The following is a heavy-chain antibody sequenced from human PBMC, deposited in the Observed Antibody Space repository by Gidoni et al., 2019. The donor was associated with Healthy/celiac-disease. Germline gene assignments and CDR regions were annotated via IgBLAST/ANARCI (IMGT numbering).Heavy chain of an antibody. CDR2: IKQDGSEK. CDR3: ARDLYSSTYYYYYGMDV. CDR1: GFTFSSYW. D-gene: IGHD6-13*01. J-gene: IGHJ6*02. V-gene: IGHV3-7*05. Sequence: EVQLVESGGGLVQPGGSLRLSCAASGFTFSSYWMSWVRQAPGKGLEWVANIKQDGSEKYYVDSVKGRFTISRDNAKNSLYLQMNSLRAEDTAVYYCARDLYSSTYYYYYGMDVWGQGTTVTVSS.